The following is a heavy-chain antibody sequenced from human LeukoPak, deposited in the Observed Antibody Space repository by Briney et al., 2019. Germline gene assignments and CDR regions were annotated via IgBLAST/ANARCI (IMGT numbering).Heavy chain of an antibody. V-gene: IGHV4-59*01. Sequence: SETLSLTCTVSGGSISNYYWSWIRQPPGKGLEWIGYIYYRGSTNYNPSLKSRVAISVDTSKNQLSLKLTSVTAADTAVYYCARDHDSSGYYYVGGWFDPWGQGTLVTVSS. J-gene: IGHJ5*02. CDR3: ARDHDSSGYYYVGGWFDP. D-gene: IGHD3-22*01. CDR1: GGSISNYY. CDR2: IYYRGST.